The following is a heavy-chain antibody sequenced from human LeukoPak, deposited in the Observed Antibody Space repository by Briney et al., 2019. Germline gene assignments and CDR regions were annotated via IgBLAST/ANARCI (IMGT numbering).Heavy chain of an antibody. V-gene: IGHV1-2*02. J-gene: IGHJ4*02. D-gene: IGHD3-9*01. CDR3: ARDRGTTF. CDR2: INPNSGGT. Sequence: ASVKVSCKASGYTFAGYYMHWVRQAPGQGLEWMGWINPNSGGTNYAQKFQGRVTMARDTSISTAYMELSSLRSDDTAVYFCARDRGTTFWGQGTLVTVSS. CDR1: GYTFAGYY.